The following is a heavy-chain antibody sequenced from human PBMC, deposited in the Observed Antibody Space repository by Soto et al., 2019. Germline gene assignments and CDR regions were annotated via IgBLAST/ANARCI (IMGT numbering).Heavy chain of an antibody. Sequence: EVQLVESGGGLVQPGGSLRLSCVASGFSVSGTYMSWIRQAPEKGLEWVSVVYRSGDTNYADSVKDRFITSRDTSKNKLYLHMSSLRADDTAVYYCAREAVFGLTMHYYYYMDVWGKGTTVTVSS. J-gene: IGHJ6*03. D-gene: IGHD3-3*01. CDR1: GFSVSGTY. V-gene: IGHV3-66*01. CDR2: VYRSGDT. CDR3: AREAVFGLTMHYYYYMDV.